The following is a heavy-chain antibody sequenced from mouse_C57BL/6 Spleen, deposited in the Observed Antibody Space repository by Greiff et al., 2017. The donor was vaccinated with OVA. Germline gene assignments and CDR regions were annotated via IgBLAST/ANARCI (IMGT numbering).Heavy chain of an antibody. J-gene: IGHJ3*01. CDR1: GYTFTSYW. CDR3: ALLGGFAY. D-gene: IGHD1-1*01. Sequence: QVQLQQPGAELVKPGASVKLSCKASGYTFTSYWMHWGKQRPGQGLEWIGLINPNSGSTTYNERFKSKATLTVDKSSSTAYMQLSSLTSEDSAVYYCALLGGFAYWGQGTLVTVSA. V-gene: IGHV1-64*01. CDR2: INPNSGST.